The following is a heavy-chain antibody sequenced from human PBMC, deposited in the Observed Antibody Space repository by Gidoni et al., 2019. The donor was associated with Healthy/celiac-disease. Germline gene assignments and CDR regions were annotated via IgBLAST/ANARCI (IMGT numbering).Heavy chain of an antibody. D-gene: IGHD3-3*01. J-gene: IGHJ6*02. CDR2: IKSKTDGGTT. CDR1: GFTFSNAW. V-gene: IGHV3-15*01. CDR3: TTDSPITIFGVVITYYGMDV. Sequence: EVQLVESGGGLVKPGGSLRLSCAASGFTFSNAWMSWVRQAPGKGLEWVGRIKSKTDGGTTDYAAPVKGRFTISRDDSKNTLYLQMNSLKTEDTAVYYCTTDSPITIFGVVITYYGMDVWGQGTTVTVSS.